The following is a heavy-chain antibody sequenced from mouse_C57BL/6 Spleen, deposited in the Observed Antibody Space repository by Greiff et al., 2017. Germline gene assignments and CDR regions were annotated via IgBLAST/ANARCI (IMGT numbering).Heavy chain of an antibody. CDR3: AIYYGYDSFDY. CDR1: GYTFTDYN. Sequence: EVQLQQSGPELVQPGASVKMSCKASGYTFTDYNMHWVKQSHGKSLEWIGYINPNNGGTSYNQKFKGKATLTVNKSSSTAYMELRSLTSEDSAVYYCAIYYGYDSFDYWGQGTTLTVSS. J-gene: IGHJ2*01. V-gene: IGHV1-22*01. CDR2: INPNNGGT. D-gene: IGHD2-2*01.